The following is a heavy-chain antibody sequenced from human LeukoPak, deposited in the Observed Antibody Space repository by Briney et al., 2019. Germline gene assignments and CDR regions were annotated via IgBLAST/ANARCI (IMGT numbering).Heavy chain of an antibody. Sequence: GESLKISCKGSGYSFTSYWIGWVRQMPGKGLEWMGIIYPGGSDARYSPSFQGQVTISADKSISTAYLQWSSLKASDTAMYYCARLPMVRGVINSNYFDYWGQGTLVTVSS. CDR2: IYPGGSDA. CDR1: GYSFTSYW. V-gene: IGHV5-51*01. D-gene: IGHD3-10*01. CDR3: ARLPMVRGVINSNYFDY. J-gene: IGHJ4*02.